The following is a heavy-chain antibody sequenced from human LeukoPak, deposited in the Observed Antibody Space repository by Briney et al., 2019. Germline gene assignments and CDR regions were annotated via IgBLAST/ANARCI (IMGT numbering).Heavy chain of an antibody. D-gene: IGHD6-13*01. Sequence: PGGSLRLSCAASGFTFSSYAMHWVRQAPGKGLEWVAVISYDGSNKYYADSVKGRFTISRDNSKNTLYLQMNSLRAEDTAVYYCARDGSERRPKRSYSSSRYYYYYLDVWGKGTTVTVSS. J-gene: IGHJ6*03. V-gene: IGHV3-30-3*01. CDR3: ARDGSERRPKRSYSSSRYYYYYLDV. CDR1: GFTFSSYA. CDR2: ISYDGSNK.